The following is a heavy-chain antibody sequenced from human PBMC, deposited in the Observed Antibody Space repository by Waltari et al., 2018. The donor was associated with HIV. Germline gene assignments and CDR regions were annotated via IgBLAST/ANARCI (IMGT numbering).Heavy chain of an antibody. Sequence: QVQLQESGPGLVKTSQTLSLTCTVSGGSFSGGTYYWSWIRQRPGKGLEWVGYISYSWNTDYNPSLESRLTISVDSHKNHFSRRLSSMTAADTAVYYCARGTTLGNGIFDSWGQGTPVTVSS. D-gene: IGHD3-16*01. CDR1: GGSFSGGTYY. CDR3: ARGTTLGNGIFDS. CDR2: ISYSWNT. V-gene: IGHV4-31*03. J-gene: IGHJ4*02.